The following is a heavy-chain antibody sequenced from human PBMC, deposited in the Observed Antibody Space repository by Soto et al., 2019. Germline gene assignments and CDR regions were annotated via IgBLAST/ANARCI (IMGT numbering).Heavy chain of an antibody. V-gene: IGHV3-7*03. D-gene: IGHD3-10*01. J-gene: IGHJ6*02. CDR1: GFTFNSYW. CDR3: ARGPPGGYGMDV. Sequence: PWGALRLSCAASGFTFNSYWMSWVRQAPGKGLEWVANIKEDGSERYYVDSVKGRFTISRDNAKNSLYLQMEGLRVEDTAVYYCARGPPGGYGMDVWGQGATVTVSS. CDR2: IKEDGSER.